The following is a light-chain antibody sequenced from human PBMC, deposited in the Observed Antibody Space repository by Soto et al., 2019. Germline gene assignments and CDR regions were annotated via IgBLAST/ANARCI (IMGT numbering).Light chain of an antibody. V-gene: IGKV1-39*01. CDR3: QQTYNLPRT. Sequence: DIRMTQAPCALSASVVDRVTMTCRASLTIGDSLSWFQQKVGKPPTLLIYGASALQSGVPARFSGSGSGTDFTLTINNMQREDFATYYCQQTYNLPRTFGQGTKVDIK. J-gene: IGKJ1*01. CDR1: LTIGDS. CDR2: GAS.